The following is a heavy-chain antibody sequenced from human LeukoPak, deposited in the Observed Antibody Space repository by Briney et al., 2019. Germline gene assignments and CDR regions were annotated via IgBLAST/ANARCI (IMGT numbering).Heavy chain of an antibody. Sequence: PGGSLRLSCAASGFTFSTYSMTWVRQAPGKGLEWVSSIYNSGARTFYADSVKGRFTVSRDNSKNTLYLEMNSLRAEDTAMYFCAKDVVPDSGWDLDHWGQGTLVTVSS. CDR2: IYNSGART. J-gene: IGHJ4*02. CDR3: AKDVVPDSGWDLDH. D-gene: IGHD6-19*01. CDR1: GFTFSTYS. V-gene: IGHV3-23*01.